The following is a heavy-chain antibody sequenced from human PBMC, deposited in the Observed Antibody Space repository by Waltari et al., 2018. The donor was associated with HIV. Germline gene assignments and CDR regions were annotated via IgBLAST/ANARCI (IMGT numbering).Heavy chain of an antibody. CDR2: INPKSDGT. Sequence: QVQLVQSGAEVKKPGASVKVSCKASGYTFTGYYMHLVRQAPGQGLECMGWINPKSDGTNYAQKFQGRVTMTRDTSTSTAYMELSRLRSDDTALYYCARDRIAVTGSYYYGMDVWGQGTTVTVSS. D-gene: IGHD6-19*01. V-gene: IGHV1-2*02. J-gene: IGHJ6*02. CDR1: GYTFTGYY. CDR3: ARDRIAVTGSYYYGMDV.